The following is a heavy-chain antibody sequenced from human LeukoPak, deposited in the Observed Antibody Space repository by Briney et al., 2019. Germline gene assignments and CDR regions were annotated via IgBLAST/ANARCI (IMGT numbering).Heavy chain of an antibody. Sequence: SETLSLTCTVPGDSITTYYWSWVRQSPGRGLEWIGYIDNRGSTNYNPSLKSRVTIAVDTSKNQFSLKLSSVTAADTAVYYCARHGGGYSYDYWGQGTLVTVSS. CDR2: IDNRGST. D-gene: IGHD1-26*01. CDR3: ARHGGGYSYDY. CDR1: GDSITTYY. J-gene: IGHJ4*02. V-gene: IGHV4-59*08.